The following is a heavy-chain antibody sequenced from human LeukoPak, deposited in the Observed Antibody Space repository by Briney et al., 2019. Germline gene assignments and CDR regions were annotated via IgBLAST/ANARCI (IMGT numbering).Heavy chain of an antibody. CDR2: IYTSGST. V-gene: IGHV4-4*07. D-gene: IGHD2-2*01. Sequence: PSETLSLTCTVSGGSISSYYWSWIRQPAGKGLEWIGRIYTSGSTNYNPSLKSRVTMSVDTSKNQFSLKLSSVTAADTAVYYCARDGGVVPALYYMDVWGKGTTVTISS. CDR3: ARDGGVVPALYYMDV. CDR1: GGSISSYY. J-gene: IGHJ6*03.